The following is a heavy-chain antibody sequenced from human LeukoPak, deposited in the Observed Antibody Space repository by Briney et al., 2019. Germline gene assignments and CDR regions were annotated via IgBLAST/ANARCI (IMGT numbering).Heavy chain of an antibody. CDR1: GFPFSSHG. CDR2: ISPGGGPT. D-gene: IGHD6-19*01. Sequence: GGSLRLSCEGSGFPFSSHGMNWVRQAPGKGLEWVSGISPGGGPTYYADSVRGRFSISRDDLKSTVYLQMKNLRAEDTAVYYCVRDPPGTVPGILFDYWGQGTLVTVSS. CDR3: VRDPPGTVPGILFDY. J-gene: IGHJ4*02. V-gene: IGHV3-23*01.